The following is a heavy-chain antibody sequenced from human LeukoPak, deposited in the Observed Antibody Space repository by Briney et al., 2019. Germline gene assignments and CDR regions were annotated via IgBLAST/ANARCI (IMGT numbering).Heavy chain of an antibody. D-gene: IGHD3-10*01. CDR2: IKQDGSEK. CDR1: GFSFSSYW. CDR3: AREDYYGSGNYVAWGGAFDV. J-gene: IGHJ3*01. Sequence: GGSLRLSCEASGFSFSSYWMTWVRQAPGKGLEWVANIKQDGSEKYYVDSVKGRSTISRDNAKISVYLQMNNLRAEDTAVYYCAREDYYGSGNYVAWGGAFDVWGQGTTVTVSS. V-gene: IGHV3-7*01.